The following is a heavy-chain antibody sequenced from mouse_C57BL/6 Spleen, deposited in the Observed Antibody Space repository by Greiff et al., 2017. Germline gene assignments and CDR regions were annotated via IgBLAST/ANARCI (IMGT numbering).Heavy chain of an antibody. Sequence: VMLVESGPGLVQPSQSLSITCTVSGFSLTSYGVHWVRQSPGKGLEWLGVIWSGGSTDYNAAFISRLSISKDNSKSQVFFKMNSLRADDTAIYYCARTEGTAYYFDYWGQGTTLTVSS. CDR3: ARTEGTAYYFDY. CDR2: IWSGGST. CDR1: GFSLTSYG. J-gene: IGHJ2*01. D-gene: IGHD1-2*01. V-gene: IGHV2-2*01.